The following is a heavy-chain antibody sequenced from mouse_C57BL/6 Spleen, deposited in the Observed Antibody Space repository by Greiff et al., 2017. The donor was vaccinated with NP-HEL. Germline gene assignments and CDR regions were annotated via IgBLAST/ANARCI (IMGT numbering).Heavy chain of an antibody. CDR3: AQGGYYGY. D-gene: IGHD1-1*01. CDR2: IDPSDSYT. J-gene: IGHJ2*01. Sequence: QVQLQQPGAELVKPGASVKLSCKASGYTFTSYWMQWVKQRPGQGLEWIGEIDPSDSYTNYNQKFKGKATLTVDTSSSTAYMQLSSLTSEDSAVYYCAQGGYYGYWGQGTTLTVSS. V-gene: IGHV1-50*01. CDR1: GYTFTSYW.